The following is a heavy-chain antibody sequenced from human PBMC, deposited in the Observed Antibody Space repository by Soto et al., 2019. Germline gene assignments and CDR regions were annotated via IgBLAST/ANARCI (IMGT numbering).Heavy chain of an antibody. J-gene: IGHJ4*02. V-gene: IGHV3-7*01. CDR1: GFTFSSYW. D-gene: IGHD3-16*02. Sequence: PGGSLRLSCAASGFTFSSYWMSWVRPAPGKGLEWVANIKQDGSEKYYVDSVKGRFTISRDNAKNSLYLQMNSLRAEDTAVYYCARDGHYDYVWGSYRFFDYWGQGTRVTVSS. CDR3: ARDGHYDYVWGSYRFFDY. CDR2: IKQDGSEK.